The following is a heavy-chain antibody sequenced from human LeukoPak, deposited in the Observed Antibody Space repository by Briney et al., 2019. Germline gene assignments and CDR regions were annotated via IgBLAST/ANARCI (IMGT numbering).Heavy chain of an antibody. Sequence: GASVKVSCKASGYTFTSYDINWVRQATGQGLEWMGWMNPNSGNTGYAQKFQGRVTMTRNTSISTAYMELSSLRSEDTVVYYCARVGRYFDHPPHHWGQGTMVTVSS. V-gene: IGHV1-8*01. CDR3: ARVGRYFDHPPHH. D-gene: IGHD3-9*01. CDR2: MNPNSGNT. J-gene: IGHJ5*02. CDR1: GYTFTSYD.